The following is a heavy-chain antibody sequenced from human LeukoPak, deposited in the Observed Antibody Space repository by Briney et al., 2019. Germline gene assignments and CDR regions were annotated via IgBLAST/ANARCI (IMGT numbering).Heavy chain of an antibody. V-gene: IGHV1-69*13. J-gene: IGHJ4*02. CDR2: IIPIFGTA. CDR1: GGTFSSYA. D-gene: IGHD3-16*02. Sequence: GASVKVSCKASGGTFSSYAISWVRQAPGQGLEWMGGIIPIFGTANYAQKFQGRVTITADESTSTAYMELSSLRSEDTAVYYCARGMITFGGVIVIPFDYWGQGTLVTVSS. CDR3: ARGMITFGGVIVIPFDY.